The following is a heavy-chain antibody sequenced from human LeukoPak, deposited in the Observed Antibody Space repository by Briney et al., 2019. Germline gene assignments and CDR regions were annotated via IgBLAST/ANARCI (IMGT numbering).Heavy chain of an antibody. CDR3: ARDQMTRSWYFDL. CDR1: GGSISSSSYY. Sequence: SETLSLTCTVSGGSISSSSYYWGWIRQPPGKGLEWIGSIYYSGSTYYNPSLKSRVTISVDKSKNQFSLKLAFVTAADTAVYYCARDQMTRSWYFDLWGRGTLVTVSS. D-gene: IGHD5-24*01. J-gene: IGHJ2*01. V-gene: IGHV4-39*07. CDR2: IYYSGST.